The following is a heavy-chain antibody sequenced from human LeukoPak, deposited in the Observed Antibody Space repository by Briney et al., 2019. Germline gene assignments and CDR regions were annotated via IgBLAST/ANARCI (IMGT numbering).Heavy chain of an antibody. CDR1: GGSISSSSYY. V-gene: IGHV4-39*07. J-gene: IGHJ4*02. CDR3: ASGDGQWQGRVDY. CDR2: IYYSGST. D-gene: IGHD6-19*01. Sequence: SETLSLTCTVSGGSISSSSYYWGWIRQPPGKGLEWIGSIYYSGSTYYNPSLKSRVTISVDTSKNQFSLKLSSVTAADTAVYYCASGDGQWQGRVDYWGREPWSPSPQ.